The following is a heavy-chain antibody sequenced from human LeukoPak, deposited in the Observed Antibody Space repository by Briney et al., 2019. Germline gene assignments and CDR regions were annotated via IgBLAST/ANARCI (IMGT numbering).Heavy chain of an antibody. V-gene: IGHV4-59*01. Sequence: SETLSLTCTVSGGSISSYYWSWIRQRPGKGLEWIGYIYYSGSTNYKSSLKSRVTISVDTSKNQFSLKLSSVTAADTAVYYCARTTEGGYSYGYFYYYYMDVWGKGTTVTISS. CDR1: GGSISSYY. J-gene: IGHJ6*03. CDR3: ARTTEGGYSYGYFYYYYMDV. CDR2: IYYSGST. D-gene: IGHD5-18*01.